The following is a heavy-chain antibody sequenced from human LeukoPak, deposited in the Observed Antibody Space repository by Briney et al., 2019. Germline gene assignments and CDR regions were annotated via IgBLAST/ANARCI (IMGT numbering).Heavy chain of an antibody. J-gene: IGHJ4*02. Sequence: SETLSLTCTVSGGSISSYYWSWIRQPPGKGLEWIGYIYYSGSTNYNPSLKSRVTISVDTSKNQFSLKLSSVTAADTAVYYCARGTYDYGDRGDFDYWGQGTLVTVSP. CDR2: IYYSGST. D-gene: IGHD4-17*01. CDR3: ARGTYDYGDRGDFDY. CDR1: GGSISSYY. V-gene: IGHV4-59*01.